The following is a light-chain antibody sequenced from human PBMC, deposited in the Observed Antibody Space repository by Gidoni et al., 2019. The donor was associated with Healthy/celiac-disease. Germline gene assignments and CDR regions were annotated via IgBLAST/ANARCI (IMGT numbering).Light chain of an antibody. CDR3: QQYGSSPWT. V-gene: IGKV3-20*01. CDR1: QSVSSSY. CDR2: GAS. J-gene: IGKJ1*01. Sequence: DIVMTQSPGTLPLSPGERATLSCRASQSVSSSYLAWYQQKPGQAPRLLIYGASSRATGIPDRFSGSGSGTDFTLTISRLEPEDFAVYYCQQYGSSPWTFGQGTQVEIK.